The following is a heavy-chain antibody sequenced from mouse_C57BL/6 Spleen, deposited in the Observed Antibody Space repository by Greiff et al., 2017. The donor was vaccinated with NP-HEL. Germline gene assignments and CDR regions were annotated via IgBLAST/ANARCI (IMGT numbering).Heavy chain of an antibody. J-gene: IGHJ2*01. CDR1: GYTFTDYE. D-gene: IGHD1-1*01. Sequence: VQLQQSGAELVRPGASVTLSCKASGYTFTDYEMHWVKQTPVHGLEWIGAIDPETGGTAYNQKFKGKAILTADKPSSTAYMELRSLTSEDSAVYYCTRSGGRKGYCDDWGQGTTLTVSS. CDR3: TRSGGRKGYCDD. V-gene: IGHV1-15*01. CDR2: IDPETGGT.